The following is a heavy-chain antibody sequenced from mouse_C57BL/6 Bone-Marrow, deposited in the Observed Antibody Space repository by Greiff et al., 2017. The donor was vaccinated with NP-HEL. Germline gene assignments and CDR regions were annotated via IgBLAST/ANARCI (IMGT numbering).Heavy chain of an antibody. V-gene: IGHV1-82*01. Sequence: AQLQESGPELVKPGASVKISCKASGYAFSSSWMNWVKQRPGKGLEWIGRIYPGDGDTNYNGKFKGKATLTADKSSSTAYMQLSSLTSEDSAVYFCARNYGSSHPAWFAYWGQGTLVTVSA. J-gene: IGHJ3*01. CDR1: GYAFSSSW. CDR2: IYPGDGDT. CDR3: ARNYGSSHPAWFAY. D-gene: IGHD1-1*01.